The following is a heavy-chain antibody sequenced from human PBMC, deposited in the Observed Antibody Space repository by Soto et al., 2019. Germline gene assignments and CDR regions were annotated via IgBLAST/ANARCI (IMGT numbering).Heavy chain of an antibody. CDR2: IYYSGST. J-gene: IGHJ4*02. CDR1: GGSISSGDYY. CDR3: AREGRLAKAGRFDY. V-gene: IGHV4-31*03. D-gene: IGHD6-13*01. Sequence: SETLSLTCTVSGGSISSGDYYWSWIRQVPKKGLEWIGYIYYSGSTYYNPSLKSRVAMSVDTSKNQFSLKLSSVTAADTAIYYCAREGRLAKAGRFDYWGQGTLVTVAS.